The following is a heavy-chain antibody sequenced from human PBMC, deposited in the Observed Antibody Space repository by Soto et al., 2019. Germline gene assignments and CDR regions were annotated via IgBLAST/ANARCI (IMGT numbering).Heavy chain of an antibody. Sequence: QVQLQELGPGLVKPSQTLSLTCTVSGGSISSDGYYWSWIRQHPGKGLEWIGYIYYSGSTYYNPSIKSRVTISVDTSKNQFSLKLSSVTAADTAVYYCARVLNYYGSGSYPQVGFDPWGQGTLVTVSS. D-gene: IGHD3-10*01. CDR3: ARVLNYYGSGSYPQVGFDP. V-gene: IGHV4-31*03. J-gene: IGHJ5*02. CDR1: GGSISSDGYY. CDR2: IYYSGST.